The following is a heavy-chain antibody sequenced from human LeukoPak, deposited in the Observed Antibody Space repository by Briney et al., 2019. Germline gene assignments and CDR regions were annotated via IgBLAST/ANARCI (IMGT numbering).Heavy chain of an antibody. CDR1: GFTFSDYY. CDR3: GKEFWGGGAIRGVIEAFDY. CDR2: TSSDTDYT. V-gene: IGHV3-11*05. J-gene: IGHJ4*02. D-gene: IGHD3-10*01. Sequence: GGSLRLSCAASGFTFSDYYMSWIRQAPGKGLEWVSHTSSDTDYTNYAASVKGRFTISRDNAKNSLYLQMNSLTADDTAVYYGGKEFWGGGAIRGVIEAFDYWGQGTPVTVSS.